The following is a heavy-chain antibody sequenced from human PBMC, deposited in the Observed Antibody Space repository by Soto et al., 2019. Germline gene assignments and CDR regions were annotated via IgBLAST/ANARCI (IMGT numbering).Heavy chain of an antibody. V-gene: IGHV4-4*02. CDR2: IYHSGST. J-gene: IGHJ4*02. CDR1: GGSISSSNW. CDR3: ARMAYSSGWYSDY. D-gene: IGHD6-19*01. Sequence: SETLSLTCAVSGGSISSSNWWSWVRQPPGKGLEWIGEIYHSGSTNYNPSLKSRVTISVDKSKNQFSLKLSSVTAADTAVYYCARMAYSSGWYSDYWGQGTLVTVSS.